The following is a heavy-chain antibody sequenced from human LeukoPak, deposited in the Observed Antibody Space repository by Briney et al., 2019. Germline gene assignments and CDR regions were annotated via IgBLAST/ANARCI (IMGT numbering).Heavy chain of an antibody. CDR2: IYSGGST. Sequence: GGSLRLSCAASGFTVSSNYMSWVRQAPGKGLEWVSVIYSGGSTYYADSVKGRFTISRDNSKNTLYLQMNSLRAEDTAVYYCAKLGGLQWLRLGDFDYWGQGTLVTVSS. CDR1: GFTVSSNY. D-gene: IGHD5-12*01. CDR3: AKLGGLQWLRLGDFDY. V-gene: IGHV3-66*04. J-gene: IGHJ4*02.